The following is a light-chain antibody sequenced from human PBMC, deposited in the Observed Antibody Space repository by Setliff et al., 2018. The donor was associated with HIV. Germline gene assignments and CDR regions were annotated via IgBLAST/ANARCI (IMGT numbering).Light chain of an antibody. CDR1: SSDVGGYNH. J-gene: IGLJ1*01. Sequence: QSALTQPASVYGSPGQSITISCTGTSSDVGGYNHVSWYQQHPGQAPKLMIYDVTTRPSGVSSRFSGSKSGNAASLTISGLQAEDEADYYCNSYSTSSTPLYVFGTGTKVTVL. CDR2: DVT. CDR3: NSYSTSSTPLYV. V-gene: IGLV2-14*03.